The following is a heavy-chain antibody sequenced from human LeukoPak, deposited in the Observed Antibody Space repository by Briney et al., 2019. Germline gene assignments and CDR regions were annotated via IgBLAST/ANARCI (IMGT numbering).Heavy chain of an antibody. CDR3: ARDSVTREMATRYDY. V-gene: IGHV4-61*01. CDR1: GGSVSSGSYY. CDR2: IYYSGST. Sequence: SEALSLTCTVSGGSVSSGSYYWSWIRQPPGKGLEWIGYIYYSGSTNYNPSLKSRVTISVDTSKNQSSLKLSSVTAADTAVYYCARDSVTREMATRYDYWGQGTLVTVSS. J-gene: IGHJ4*02. D-gene: IGHD5-24*01.